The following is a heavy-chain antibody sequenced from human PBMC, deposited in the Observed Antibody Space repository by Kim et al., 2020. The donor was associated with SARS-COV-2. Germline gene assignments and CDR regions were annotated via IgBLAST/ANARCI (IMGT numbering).Heavy chain of an antibody. J-gene: IGHJ3*02. CDR3: ARVGGWPKTRAYTRYAFDS. CDR1: GFTFSSYG. Sequence: GGSLRLSCAASGFTFSSYGMHWVRQAPGKGLEWVAVIWYDGSNKYYADSVKGRFTISRDNSKNTLYLQMNSLRAEDTAVYYCARVGGWPKTRAYTRYAFDSWGQGAKASVPS. D-gene: IGHD6-19*01. V-gene: IGHV3-33*01. CDR2: IWYDGSNK.